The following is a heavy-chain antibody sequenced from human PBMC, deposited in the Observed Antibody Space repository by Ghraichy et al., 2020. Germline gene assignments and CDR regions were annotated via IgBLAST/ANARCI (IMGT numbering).Heavy chain of an antibody. CDR1: GFTFSSYW. CDR3: ARDNYYDSGRPLDAFDI. J-gene: IGHJ3*02. V-gene: IGHV3-7*03. CDR2: IKQDGSEK. Sequence: GGSLRLSCAASGFTFSSYWMSWVRQAPGKGLEWVANIKQDGSEKYYVDSVKGRFTISRDNAKNSLYLQMNSLRAEDTAVYYCARDNYYDSGRPLDAFDIWGQGTMVTVSS. D-gene: IGHD3-10*01.